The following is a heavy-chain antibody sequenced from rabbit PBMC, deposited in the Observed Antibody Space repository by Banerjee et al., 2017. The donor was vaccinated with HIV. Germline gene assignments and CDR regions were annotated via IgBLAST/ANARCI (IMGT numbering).Heavy chain of an antibody. D-gene: IGHD4-1*01. CDR1: GFSFSNKYV. CDR3: ARDLSYISGRGANDL. CDR2: IDPVLGVT. J-gene: IGHJ6*01. Sequence: QEQLEESGGDLVKPEGSLTLTCTASGFSFSNKYVMCWVRQAPGKGLEWIGYIDPVLGVTYYASWVNGRFTISSHNAQNTLYLQLNSLTAADTATYFCARDLSYISGRGANDLWGQGTLVTVS. V-gene: IGHV1S45*01.